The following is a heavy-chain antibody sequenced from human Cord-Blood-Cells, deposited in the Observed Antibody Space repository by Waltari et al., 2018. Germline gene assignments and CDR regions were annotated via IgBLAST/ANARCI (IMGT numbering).Heavy chain of an antibody. Sequence: QITLKESGPTLVKPTQTLTLTCTFSGFSLSTSGVGVGWIRQPPGKALEWPALIYWNDDKRYSPSLNSRLTITKDTSKNQVVLTMTNMDPVDTATYYCARSAAAGTVGYWGQGTLVTVSS. CDR1: GFSLSTSGVG. J-gene: IGHJ4*02. CDR3: ARSAAAGTVGY. D-gene: IGHD6-13*01. CDR2: IYWNDDK. V-gene: IGHV2-5*01.